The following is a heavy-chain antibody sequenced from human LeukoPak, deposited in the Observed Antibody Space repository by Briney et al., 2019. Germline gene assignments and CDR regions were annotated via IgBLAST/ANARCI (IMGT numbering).Heavy chain of an antibody. V-gene: IGHV3-64*01. CDR2: ISSNGGST. CDR3: ARDFRSVIAVAGIYYYYYYMDV. Sequence: GGSLRLSCAASGFTFSSYAMHWVRQAPGKGLEYVSAISSNGGSTYYANSVKGRFTISRDNSKNTLYLQMGSLRAEDMAVYYCARDFRSVIAVAGIYYYYYYMDVWGKGPTVTISS. J-gene: IGHJ6*03. D-gene: IGHD6-19*01. CDR1: GFTFSSYA.